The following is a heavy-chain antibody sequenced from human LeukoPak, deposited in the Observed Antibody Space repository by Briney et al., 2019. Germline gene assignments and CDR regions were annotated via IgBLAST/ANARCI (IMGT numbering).Heavy chain of an antibody. Sequence: SETLSLTCAVYGGSFSGYYWSWIRQPPGKGLEWIGEINHSGSTNYNPSLKSRVTISVDTSKNQFSLKLSSVTAADTAVYYCARTTPSPLRQWLVPGVFDYWGQGTLVTVSS. V-gene: IGHV4-34*01. CDR2: INHSGST. J-gene: IGHJ4*02. CDR3: ARTTPSPLRQWLVPGVFDY. D-gene: IGHD6-19*01. CDR1: GGSFSGYY.